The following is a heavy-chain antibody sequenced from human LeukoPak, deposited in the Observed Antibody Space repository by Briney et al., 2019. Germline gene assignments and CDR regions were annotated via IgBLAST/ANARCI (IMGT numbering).Heavy chain of an antibody. CDR2: VSTSGGST. J-gene: IGHJ3*02. Sequence: GGSLRLSCAASGLTFSRYAMSWVRQAPGKGLEWVSGVSTSGGSTYYADSVKGRFTISRDNSKNTLSLQMNSLRAEDTAVYYCTRQQLDAFDIWGPGTMVTVSS. CDR1: GLTFSRYA. V-gene: IGHV3-23*01. CDR3: TRQQLDAFDI. D-gene: IGHD6-13*01.